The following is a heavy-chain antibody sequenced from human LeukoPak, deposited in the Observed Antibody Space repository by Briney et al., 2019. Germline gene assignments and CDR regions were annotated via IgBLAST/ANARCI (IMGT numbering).Heavy chain of an antibody. D-gene: IGHD3-22*01. CDR2: IYYSGST. CDR1: GGSISSYY. J-gene: IGHJ4*02. Sequence: SETLSLTCTVSGGSISSYYWSWIRQPPGKGLEWIGYIYYSGSTDYNPSLKSRVTISVDTSKNQVSLKLSSVTAADTAVYYCAREGYYDSSGYSGFDYWGQGTLVTVSS. CDR3: AREGYYDSSGYSGFDY. V-gene: IGHV4-59*01.